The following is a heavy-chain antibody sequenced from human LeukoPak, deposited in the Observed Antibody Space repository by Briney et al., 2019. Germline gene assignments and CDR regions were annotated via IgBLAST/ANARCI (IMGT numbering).Heavy chain of an antibody. Sequence: VASVKVSCKASGGTFSSYAISWVRQAPGQGLEWMGRIIPILGIANYAQKFQGRVTITADKSTSTAYMELSSLRSEDTAVYYCARLPELGYSYGYTTFDYWGQGTLVTVSS. V-gene: IGHV1-69*04. D-gene: IGHD5-18*01. CDR3: ARLPELGYSYGYTTFDY. J-gene: IGHJ4*02. CDR1: GGTFSSYA. CDR2: IIPILGIA.